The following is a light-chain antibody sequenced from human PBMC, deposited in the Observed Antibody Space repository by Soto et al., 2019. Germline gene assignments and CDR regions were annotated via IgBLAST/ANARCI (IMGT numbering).Light chain of an antibody. CDR1: QSVSSSY. Sequence: EIVLTQSPGTLSLSPGERATLSCRASQSVSSSYLAWYQQKPGQAPRLLIYGASSRATGIPDRFSGSGSGTDFTLTISRLEPEDFAVYYGQQYYGSPGITFGQGTRLEIK. V-gene: IGKV3-20*01. CDR3: QQYYGSPGIT. J-gene: IGKJ5*01. CDR2: GAS.